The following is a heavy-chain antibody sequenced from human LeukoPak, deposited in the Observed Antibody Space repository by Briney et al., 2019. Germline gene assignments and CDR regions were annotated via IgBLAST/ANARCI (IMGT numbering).Heavy chain of an antibody. V-gene: IGHV4-34*01. CDR3: ARLRGPKDV. D-gene: IGHD4-17*01. CDR2: INHSGST. J-gene: IGHJ6*04. Sequence: SETLSLTCAVYGGSFSGYYWSWIRQPPGKGLEWIGEINHSGSTNYNPSLKSRVTISVDTSKNQFSLKLSSVTAADTAVYYCARLRGPKDVWGKGTTVTVSS. CDR1: GGSFSGYY.